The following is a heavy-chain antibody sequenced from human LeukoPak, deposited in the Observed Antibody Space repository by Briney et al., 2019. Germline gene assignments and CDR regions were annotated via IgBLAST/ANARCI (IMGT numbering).Heavy chain of an antibody. J-gene: IGHJ3*02. CDR1: GYSISSGYY. CDR3: ARVQTLSDDAFDI. V-gene: IGHV4-38-2*02. Sequence: PSETLSLTCTVSGYSISSGYYWGWIRQPPGKGLEWIGSIYHSGSTYYNPSLKSRVTISVDTSKNQFSLKLSSVTAADTAVYYCARVQTLSDDAFDIWGQGTMVTVSS. CDR2: IYHSGST. D-gene: IGHD4-11*01.